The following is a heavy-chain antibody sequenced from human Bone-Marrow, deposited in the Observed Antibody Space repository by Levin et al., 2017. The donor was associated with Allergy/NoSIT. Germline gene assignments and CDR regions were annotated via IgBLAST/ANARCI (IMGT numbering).Heavy chain of an antibody. Sequence: KTGGSLRLSCTVSGGSLNSYYWTWIRQPAEQGLEWLGRIYASGITNYNPSLQSRVTMSVDTSKSQFSLRLNSVTAADTAVYYCARDAPRIGAARTFDYWGQGILVTVSS. CDR1: GGSLNSYY. CDR3: ARDAPRIGAARTFDY. J-gene: IGHJ4*02. D-gene: IGHD6-25*01. V-gene: IGHV4-4*07. CDR2: IYASGIT.